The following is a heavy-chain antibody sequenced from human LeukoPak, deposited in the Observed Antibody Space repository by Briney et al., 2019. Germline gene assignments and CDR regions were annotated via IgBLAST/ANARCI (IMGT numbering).Heavy chain of an antibody. CDR2: ISSSSSYI. J-gene: IGHJ3*02. CDR1: GFTFSSYS. CDR3: ARVVSYYDSSGYWISHAFDI. V-gene: IGHV3-21*01. D-gene: IGHD3-22*01. Sequence: PGGSLRLSCAASGFTFSSYSMNWVRQAPGRGLEWVSSISSSSSYIYYADSVNGRFTISRDNAKNSLYLLMNRLRAEDTAVYYCARVVSYYDSSGYWISHAFDIWGQGTMVTVSS.